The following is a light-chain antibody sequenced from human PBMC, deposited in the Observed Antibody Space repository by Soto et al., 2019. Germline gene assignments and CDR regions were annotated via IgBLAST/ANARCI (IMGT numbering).Light chain of an antibody. V-gene: IGKV2D-29*01. CDR2: ELS. Sequence: IWMTPAPLSLSVPPGQPGSIFWKSSSSPVQYDGKTPLYWYQQKPGQPPQLLIYELSNRFSGVPDRFSGSGSGTDFTLKISRVEAEDVGVYYCMQSMQIPLTFGQGTRLDIK. J-gene: IGKJ5*01. CDR3: MQSMQIPLT. CDR1: SSPVQYDGKTP.